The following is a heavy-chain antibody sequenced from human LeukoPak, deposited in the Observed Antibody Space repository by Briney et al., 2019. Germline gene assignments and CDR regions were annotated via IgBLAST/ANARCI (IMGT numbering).Heavy chain of an antibody. CDR2: INHSGST. CDR1: GGSFSGYY. V-gene: IGHV4-34*01. D-gene: IGHD3-3*01. CDR3: ARGRTVFEGGYQIYYYGMDV. Sequence: PSETLSLTCAVYGGSFSGYYWSWIRQPPEKGLEWIGEINHSGSTNYNPSLKSRVTISVDTSKNQFSLKLSSVTAADTAVYYCARGRTVFEGGYQIYYYGMDVWGQGTTVTVSS. J-gene: IGHJ6*02.